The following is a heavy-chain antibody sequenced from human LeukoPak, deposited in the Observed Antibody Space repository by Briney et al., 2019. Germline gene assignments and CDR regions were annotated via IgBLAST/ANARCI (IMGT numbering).Heavy chain of an antibody. CDR2: IWYDGSNK. D-gene: IGHD6-6*01. V-gene: IGHV3-33*01. CDR1: GFTFSSYG. CDR3: ARDKYGSSSYYFDY. J-gene: IGHJ4*02. Sequence: GGSLRLSCAASGFTFSSYGMHWVRQAPGKGLGWGAVIWYDGSNKYYADSVKGRFTISRDNSKNTLYLQMNSLRAEDTAVYYCARDKYGSSSYYFDYWGQGTLVTVSS.